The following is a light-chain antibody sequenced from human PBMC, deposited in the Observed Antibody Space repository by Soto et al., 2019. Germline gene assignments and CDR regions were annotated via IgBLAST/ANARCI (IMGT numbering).Light chain of an antibody. CDR1: QSVSTY. Sequence: EIVMTQSPATLSVSPGERATLSCRASQSVSTYLAWYQQKPGQAPRLLIYDASNRATGIPARFSGSGSATDFTLTISSLEPEDFAVYYCKQRSSWITVGQGKRLEIK. CDR3: KQRSSWIT. J-gene: IGKJ5*01. CDR2: DAS. V-gene: IGKV3-11*01.